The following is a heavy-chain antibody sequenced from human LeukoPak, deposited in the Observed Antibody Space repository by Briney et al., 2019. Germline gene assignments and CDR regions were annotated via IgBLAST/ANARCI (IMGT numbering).Heavy chain of an antibody. CDR2: IYYSGST. CDR1: GGSISSSSYY. J-gene: IGHJ4*02. D-gene: IGHD6-19*01. V-gene: IGHV4-39*07. Sequence: ASETLSLTFTVSGGSISSSSYYWGWIRQPPGKGLEWIGSIYYSGSTYYNPSLKSRVTISVDTSKNQFSLKLSSVTAADTAVYYCARDVEGSGWRIDYWGQGTLVTVSS. CDR3: ARDVEGSGWRIDY.